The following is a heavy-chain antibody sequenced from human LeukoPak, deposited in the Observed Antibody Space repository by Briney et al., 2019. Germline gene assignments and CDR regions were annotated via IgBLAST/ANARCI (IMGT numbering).Heavy chain of an antibody. CDR1: GGSISSSSSY. CDR3: ARRYYFDYLFQWFDP. V-gene: IGHV4-39*01. J-gene: IGHJ5*02. D-gene: IGHD3-9*01. Sequence: SETLSLTCTVSGGSISSSSSYWGWIRQPPGMGLEYIGSIYYSGSTYYNPSLKSRVSISVDTSKNQFSLKSSSVTAADTAVYYCARRYYFDYLFQWFDPWGQGTLVTVSS. CDR2: IYYSGST.